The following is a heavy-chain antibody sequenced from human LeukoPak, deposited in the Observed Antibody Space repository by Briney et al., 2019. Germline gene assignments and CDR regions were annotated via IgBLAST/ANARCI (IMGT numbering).Heavy chain of an antibody. J-gene: IGHJ6*03. D-gene: IGHD5-18*01. Sequence: ASVKVSCKASGYTFTNYGISWVRQAPGQGLEWMGLISAYNGNTNYAQKLQGRVTMTTDTSTSTAYLELKSLRSDDTAVYYCARDSGTAMVKGYYYYYYMDVWGKGTTVTVSS. CDR2: ISAYNGNT. CDR1: GYTFTNYG. V-gene: IGHV1-18*01. CDR3: ARDSGTAMVKGYYYYYYMDV.